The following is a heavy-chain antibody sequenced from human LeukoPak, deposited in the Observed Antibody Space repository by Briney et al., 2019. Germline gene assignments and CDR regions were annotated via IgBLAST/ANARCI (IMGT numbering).Heavy chain of an antibody. Sequence: GGSLRLSCAASGFTFSSYAMHWVRQAPGKGLEWVAVISYDGSNKYYADSVKGRFTISRDNSKNTLYLQMNSLRAEDTAVYYCVRDLGVAVAASDYWGQGTLVTVSS. CDR3: VRDLGVAVAASDY. CDR2: ISYDGSNK. J-gene: IGHJ4*02. V-gene: IGHV3-30*04. D-gene: IGHD6-19*01. CDR1: GFTFSSYA.